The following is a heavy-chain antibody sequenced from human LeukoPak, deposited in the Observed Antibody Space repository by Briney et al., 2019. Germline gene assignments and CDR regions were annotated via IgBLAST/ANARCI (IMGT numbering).Heavy chain of an antibody. CDR1: GFTFSSYG. CDR3: ARDLIGGATFDY. V-gene: IGHV3-30*02. CDR2: IRYDGSNK. Sequence: GGSLRLSCAASGFTFSSYGMHWVRQAPGKGLEWVAFIRYDGSNKYYADSAKGRFTISRDNSKNTLYLQMNSLRAEDTAVYYCARDLIGGATFDYWGQGTLVTVSS. D-gene: IGHD1-26*01. J-gene: IGHJ4*02.